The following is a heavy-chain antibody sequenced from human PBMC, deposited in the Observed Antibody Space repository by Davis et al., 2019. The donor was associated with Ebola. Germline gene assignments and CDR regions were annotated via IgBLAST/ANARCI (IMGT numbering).Heavy chain of an antibody. V-gene: IGHV4-34*01. J-gene: IGHJ4*02. CDR2: INHSGST. CDR1: GGSISSYY. Sequence: PSETLSLTCTVSGGSISSYYWSWIRQPPGKGLEWIGEINHSGSTNYNPSLKSRVTISVDTSKNQFSLKLSSVTAADTAVYYCARGHGYGDHFDYWGQGTLVTVSS. CDR3: ARGHGYGDHFDY. D-gene: IGHD4-17*01.